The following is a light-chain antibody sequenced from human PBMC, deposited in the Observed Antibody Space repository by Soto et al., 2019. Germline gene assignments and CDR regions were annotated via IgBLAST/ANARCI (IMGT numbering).Light chain of an antibody. CDR2: DAS. CDR3: QHYYTYSPTT. CDR1: QSVSTW. J-gene: IGKJ1*01. V-gene: IGKV1-5*01. Sequence: DIQLTQSPSTLSVPVGDRVTITCRASQSVSTWLAGYQQKPGKDPKLLGYDASSLETWTPSRFSASGSGTEFTLTISSLQPVDSATYYCQHYYTYSPTTFGQGTRVEVK.